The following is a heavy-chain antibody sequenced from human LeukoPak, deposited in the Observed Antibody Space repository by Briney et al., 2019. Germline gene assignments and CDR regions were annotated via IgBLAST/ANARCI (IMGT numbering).Heavy chain of an antibody. Sequence: SETLSLTCTVSGGSISSMTYYWSWIRQPPGKGLEFIGSGCYSRPTYYKSSLRSRVTISLDTAKNQFSLKLSSVTAADTAVYYCAREDPEGFDYWGQGTLVTVSS. V-gene: IGHV4-39*07. CDR3: AREDPEGFDY. J-gene: IGHJ4*02. CDR2: GCYSRPT. CDR1: GGSISSMTYY.